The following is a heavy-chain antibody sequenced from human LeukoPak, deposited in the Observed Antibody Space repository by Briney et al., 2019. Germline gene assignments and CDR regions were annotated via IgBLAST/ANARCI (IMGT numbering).Heavy chain of an antibody. CDR3: ARTPGGCSGGSCYSGSFDY. Sequence: PGRSLRLSCAASGFTFSSYGMHWVRQAPGKGLEWVAVIWYDGSNKYYADSVKGRFTISRDNSENTLYLQMNSLRAEDTAVYYCARTPGGCSGGSCYSGSFDYWGQGTLVTVSS. D-gene: IGHD2-15*01. CDR1: GFTFSSYG. J-gene: IGHJ4*02. CDR2: IWYDGSNK. V-gene: IGHV3-33*01.